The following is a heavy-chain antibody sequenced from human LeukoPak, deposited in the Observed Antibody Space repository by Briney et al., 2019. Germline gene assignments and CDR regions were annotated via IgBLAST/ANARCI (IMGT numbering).Heavy chain of an antibody. D-gene: IGHD1-7*01. CDR2: INWSGGST. V-gene: IGHV3-20*04. Sequence: GGSLRLSCAASGFTFDDYGMSWVRQAPGKGLEWVSGINWSGGSTGYADSVKGRFTISRDNAKNSLYLQMNSLRAEDTALYYCARSDKYNWNYFDAFDIWGQGTMVTVSS. J-gene: IGHJ3*02. CDR1: GFTFDDYG. CDR3: ARSDKYNWNYFDAFDI.